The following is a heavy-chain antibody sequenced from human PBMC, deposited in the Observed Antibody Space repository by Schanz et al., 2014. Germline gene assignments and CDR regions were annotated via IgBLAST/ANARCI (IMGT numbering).Heavy chain of an antibody. CDR2: IYTSGST. CDR3: AREPLSGYNWFDP. J-gene: IGHJ5*02. CDR1: GGSISSGTYY. V-gene: IGHV4-61*02. Sequence: QVQLQESGPGLVKPSQTLSLTCIVSGGSISSGTYYWSWLRQPAGKGLEWIGRIYTSGSTNYNPSRKPRIAITQDAPKTQLSGRLGSVTAADTAVYYCAREPLSGYNWFDPWGQGSLVTVSS. D-gene: IGHD6-25*01.